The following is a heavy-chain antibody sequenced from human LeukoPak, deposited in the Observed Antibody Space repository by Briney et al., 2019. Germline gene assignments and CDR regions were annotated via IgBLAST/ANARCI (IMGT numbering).Heavy chain of an antibody. CDR2: ISAGGGST. J-gene: IGHJ4*02. D-gene: IGHD6-19*01. V-gene: IGHV3-23*01. CDR1: GFTFSSYD. Sequence: PGGSLRLSCAASGFTFSSYDMHWVRQATGKGLEWVSAISAGGGSTYYADSVKGRFTISRDSSKNTLYLQMNSLRAEDTAVYYCAKDESVAVATTIFDSWGQGTLVTVSS. CDR3: AKDESVAVATTIFDS.